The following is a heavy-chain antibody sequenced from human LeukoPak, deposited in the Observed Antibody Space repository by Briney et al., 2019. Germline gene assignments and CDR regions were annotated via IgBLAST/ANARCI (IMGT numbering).Heavy chain of an antibody. J-gene: IGHJ3*02. CDR2: IYYSGST. V-gene: IGHV4-59*01. D-gene: IGHD2-21*02. CDR3: AREDCGGDCPTFDI. CDR1: GGSISSYY. Sequence: SETLSLTCTVSGGSISSYYWSWIRQPPGKGLEWIGYIYYSGSTKYNPSLKSRVTISVDTSKNQFSLKLSSVTAADTAVYYCAREDCGGDCPTFDIWGQGTMVTVSS.